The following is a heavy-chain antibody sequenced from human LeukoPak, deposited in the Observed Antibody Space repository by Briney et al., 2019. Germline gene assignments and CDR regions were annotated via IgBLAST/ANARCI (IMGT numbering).Heavy chain of an antibody. V-gene: IGHV3-48*01. CDR2: ISSSSSTI. D-gene: IGHD6-13*01. J-gene: IGHJ4*02. Sequence: GGSLRLSCAASGFTFSSYSMNWVRQAPGKGLEWVSYISSSSSTIYYADSVKGRFTISRDNAKNSLYLQMNSLRAEDTAVYYCASLDSSSWYATDYWGQGTLVTVSS. CDR1: GFTFSSYS. CDR3: ASLDSSSWYATDY.